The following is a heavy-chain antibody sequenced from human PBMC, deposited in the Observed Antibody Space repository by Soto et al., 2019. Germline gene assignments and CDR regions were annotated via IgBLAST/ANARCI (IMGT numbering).Heavy chain of an antibody. V-gene: IGHV4-30-2*01. J-gene: IGHJ5*02. D-gene: IGHD2-15*01. CDR3: ARTICSGGSCYPSHNWFDP. CDR2: IYHSGST. CDR1: GGSISSGGYS. Sequence: PSETLSLTCAVSGGSISSGGYSWSWIRQPPGKGLEWIGYIYHSGSTYYNPSLKSRVTISVDRSKNQFSLKLSSVTAADTAVYYCARTICSGGSCYPSHNWFDPWGQGTLVTVSS.